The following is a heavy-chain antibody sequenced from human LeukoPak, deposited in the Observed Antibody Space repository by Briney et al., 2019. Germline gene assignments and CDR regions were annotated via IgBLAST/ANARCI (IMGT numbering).Heavy chain of an antibody. J-gene: IGHJ2*01. CDR2: IYSSGST. V-gene: IGHV4-4*07. CDR3: ARGQYHLLYWYFDL. Sequence: SETLSLTCTASGGSISSYYWSWIRQPAGKGLEWIGRIYSSGSTNYNPSLKSRVTMSVDTSKNQFSLKLSSVTAADTAVYYCARGQYHLLYWYFDLWGCGTLVTVSS. D-gene: IGHD2-2*01. CDR1: GGSISSYY.